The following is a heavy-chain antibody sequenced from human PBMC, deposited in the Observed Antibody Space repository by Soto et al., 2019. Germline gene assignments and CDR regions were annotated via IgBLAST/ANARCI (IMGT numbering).Heavy chain of an antibody. J-gene: IGHJ3*01. Sequence: EVQLMESGGGLVQPGGSLRLSCASSGFTLSMSAVNWVRQAPGKGLEWVSYISDSGDRTYYADSVKGRFTISRDRSKNTVSLQMDSLRAEDTAVYYCANDRGIIVKAGDAFDVWGQVTKVTVSS. V-gene: IGHV3-23*01. D-gene: IGHD3-16*02. CDR1: GFTLSMSA. CDR3: ANDRGIIVKAGDAFDV. CDR2: ISDSGDRT.